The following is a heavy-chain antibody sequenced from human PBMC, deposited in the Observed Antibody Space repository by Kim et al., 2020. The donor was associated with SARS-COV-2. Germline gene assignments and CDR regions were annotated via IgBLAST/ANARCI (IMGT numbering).Heavy chain of an antibody. Sequence: SETLSLTCTVSGDSISSYYWSWIRQPPGNGLEWIGYIYYSGSTSYNPSLKSRVTISVDTSKNQFSLKLSSVTAADTAVYYCARGYYYDSSGYPDAFDVWGQGTMVTVSS. D-gene: IGHD3-22*01. J-gene: IGHJ3*01. CDR2: IYYSGST. V-gene: IGHV4-59*01. CDR1: GDSISSYY. CDR3: ARGYYYDSSGYPDAFDV.